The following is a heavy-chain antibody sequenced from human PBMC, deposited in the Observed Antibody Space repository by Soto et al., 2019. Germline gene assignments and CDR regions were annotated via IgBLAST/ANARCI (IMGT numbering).Heavy chain of an antibody. CDR1: GYTFTSYG. V-gene: IGHV1-18*04. CDR3: ARVLEYYDSSGYSFGY. D-gene: IGHD3-22*01. J-gene: IGHJ4*02. Sequence: ASVKVSCKASGYTFTSYGISWVRQAPGQGLEWMGWISAYNGNTNYAQKLQGRVTMTTDTSTSTAYMELRSLRSDDTAVYYCARVLEYYDSSGYSFGYWGQGTLVTVSS. CDR2: ISAYNGNT.